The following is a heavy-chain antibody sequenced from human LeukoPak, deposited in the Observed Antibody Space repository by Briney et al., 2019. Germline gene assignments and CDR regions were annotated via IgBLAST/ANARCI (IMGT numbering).Heavy chain of an antibody. CDR2: FHNSGTS. J-gene: IGHJ4*02. CDR3: TRGAGWLIDY. D-gene: IGHD5-12*01. CDR1: DDSISDYY. Sequence: SETLSLTCTVSDDSISDYYRGWIRQPPGKGLEWIGYFHNSGTSTYNPSLKSRVTISADTSKNQFSLKLNSLTTADTAIYYCTRGAGWLIDYWGQGILVTVSS. V-gene: IGHV4-59*01.